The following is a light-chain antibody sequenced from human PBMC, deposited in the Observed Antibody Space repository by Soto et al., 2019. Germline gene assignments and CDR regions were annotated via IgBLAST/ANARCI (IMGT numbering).Light chain of an antibody. V-gene: IGKV3-15*01. J-gene: IGKJ3*01. CDR2: GAS. Sequence: EIVMTQSPATLSVSPGERATLSCRASQSVSSNLACYQKKPGQAPSLLIYGASTRATGIPARFSGSGSGTEFTLTISSLQSEDFAVYYCQQYNNWPPSTFGPGTKVDIK. CDR3: QQYNNWPPST. CDR1: QSVSSN.